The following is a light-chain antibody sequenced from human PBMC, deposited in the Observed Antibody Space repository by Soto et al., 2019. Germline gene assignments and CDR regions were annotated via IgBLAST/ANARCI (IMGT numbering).Light chain of an antibody. Sequence: DIQMTQSPSSLSASVGDRVTITCRASQGVSAYLLWYQQRQGTAPKLLIYAASNLLSGVPSRFSGSGSGTDFTLSVSDLQPEDFATYYCQQTYITPPWTFGQGTTVEI. CDR2: AAS. CDR3: QQTYITPPWT. CDR1: QGVSAY. J-gene: IGKJ1*01. V-gene: IGKV1-39*01.